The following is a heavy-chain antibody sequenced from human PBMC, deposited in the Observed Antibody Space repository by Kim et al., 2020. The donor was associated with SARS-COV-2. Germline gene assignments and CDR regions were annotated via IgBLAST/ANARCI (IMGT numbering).Heavy chain of an antibody. CDR3: AKARMRYCSGGSWYSYFDY. CDR2: ISGSGGST. J-gene: IGHJ4*02. D-gene: IGHD2-15*01. Sequence: GGSLRLSCAASGFTFSSYAMSWVRQAPGKGLEWVSAISGSGGSTYYADSVKGRFTISRDNSKNTLYLQMNSLRAEETAEYYCAKARMRYCSGGSWYSYFDYWGQGALVTVSS. CDR1: GFTFSSYA. V-gene: IGHV3-23*01.